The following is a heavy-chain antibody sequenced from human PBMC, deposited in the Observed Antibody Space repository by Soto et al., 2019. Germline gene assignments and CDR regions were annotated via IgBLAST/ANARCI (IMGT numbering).Heavy chain of an antibody. J-gene: IGHJ6*02. V-gene: IGHV4-59*12. D-gene: IGHD1-26*01. CDR2: VYYTESA. CDR1: GGSLTSYY. Sequence: PSETLSLTCTVSGGSLTSYYWSWIRQPPGKGLEWIGSVYYTESASYNSSLKSRVTISVDKSKNQFSLKLSSVTAADTAAYYCARVSGTYYYGMDVWGQGTTVTVSS. CDR3: ARVSGTYYYGMDV.